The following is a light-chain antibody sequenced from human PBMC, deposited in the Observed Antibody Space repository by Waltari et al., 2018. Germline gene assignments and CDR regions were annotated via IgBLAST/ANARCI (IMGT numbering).Light chain of an antibody. J-gene: IGKJ4*01. CDR2: WAS. V-gene: IGKV4-1*01. Sequence: DIVMTQSPESLAVSLGERVTINCTSSESVLYSSNNKNHLAWYQPKPGQPPKLLLYWASTRESGVPDRFSGSGSETDFTLTVTSLQAEDVAVYYCQQYYSTPLTFGGGTKVEI. CDR3: QQYYSTPLT. CDR1: ESVLYSSNNKNH.